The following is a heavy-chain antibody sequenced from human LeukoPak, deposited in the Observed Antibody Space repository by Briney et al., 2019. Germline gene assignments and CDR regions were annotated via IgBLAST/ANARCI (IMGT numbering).Heavy chain of an antibody. Sequence: PGGSLRLSCTASGFTFSNYDMHWVRQAPGEGLEWVSAISGSGGSTYYADSVKGRFTISRDNSKNTLYLQMNSLRAEGTAVYYCAKVHPYYYDSSGYYYDDYWGQGTLVTVSS. J-gene: IGHJ4*02. CDR2: ISGSGGST. D-gene: IGHD3-22*01. V-gene: IGHV3-23*01. CDR1: GFTFSNYD. CDR3: AKVHPYYYDSSGYYYDDY.